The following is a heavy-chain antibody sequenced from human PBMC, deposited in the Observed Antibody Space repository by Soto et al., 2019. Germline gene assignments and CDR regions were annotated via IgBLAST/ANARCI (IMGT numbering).Heavy chain of an antibody. CDR1: GFTFSSYD. Sequence: GGSLRLSCAASGFTFSSYDMSWVRQAPGKGLGWVSAISGSGGSTYYADSVKGRFTISRDNSKNTLYLQMNSLRAEDTAVYYCAKDSRGVIDPWGQGTLVTVSS. D-gene: IGHD2-21*01. CDR2: ISGSGGST. V-gene: IGHV3-23*01. J-gene: IGHJ5*02. CDR3: AKDSRGVIDP.